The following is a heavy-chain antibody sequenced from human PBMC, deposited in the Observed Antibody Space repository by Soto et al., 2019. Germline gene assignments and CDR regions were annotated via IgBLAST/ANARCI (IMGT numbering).Heavy chain of an antibody. CDR2: ISAYNGNT. CDR3: ARYSNNWFQTEGMDV. J-gene: IGHJ6*02. CDR1: GYTFTSYG. V-gene: IGHV1-18*04. D-gene: IGHD6-13*01. Sequence: ASVKVSCKASGYTFTSYGISWVRQAPGQGLEWMGWISAYNGNTNYAQKLQGRVTMTTDTSTSTAYMELRSLRSDDTAIYYCARYSNNWFQTEGMDVWGQGTTVTVSS.